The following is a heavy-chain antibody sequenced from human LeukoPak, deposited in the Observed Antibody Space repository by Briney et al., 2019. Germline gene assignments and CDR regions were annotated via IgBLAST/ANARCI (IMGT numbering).Heavy chain of an antibody. J-gene: IGHJ4*02. Sequence: PGGSLRLSCAASGFTFSTYVMGWVRQAPGKGLKWVSGISASGGSTYSADSVKGRFTISRDNSKNTLSLQMNTLRVEDTAVYYCAKGGMVRGEYDYWGQGTLVTVSS. D-gene: IGHD3-10*01. CDR1: GFTFSTYV. V-gene: IGHV3-23*01. CDR3: AKGGMVRGEYDY. CDR2: ISASGGST.